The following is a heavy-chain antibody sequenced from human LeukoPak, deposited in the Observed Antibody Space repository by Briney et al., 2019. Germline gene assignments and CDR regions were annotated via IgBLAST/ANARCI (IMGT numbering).Heavy chain of an antibody. Sequence: SETLSLTCTVSRGSISSSSYYWGWIRQPPGKGLEWIGSIYYSGSTYYNPSLKSRVTISVDTSKNQFSLKLSSVTAADTAVYYCARQGGYSYGYLGAFDIWGQGTMVTVSS. D-gene: IGHD5-18*01. J-gene: IGHJ3*02. CDR2: IYYSGST. CDR3: ARQGGYSYGYLGAFDI. CDR1: RGSISSSSYY. V-gene: IGHV4-39*01.